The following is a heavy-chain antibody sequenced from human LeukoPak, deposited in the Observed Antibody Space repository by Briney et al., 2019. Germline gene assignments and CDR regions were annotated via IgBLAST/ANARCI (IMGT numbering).Heavy chain of an antibody. CDR3: AGNLIEYSSSSGVDY. J-gene: IGHJ4*02. CDR1: GYTFTSYY. V-gene: IGHV1-46*01. D-gene: IGHD6-6*01. CDR2: INPSGGST. Sequence: GASVKVSCKASGYTFTSYYMPWVRQAPGQGLEWMGIINPSGGSTSYAQKFQGRVTMTRDTSTSTVYMELSSLRSEDTAVYYCAGNLIEYSSSSGVDYWGQGTLVTVSS.